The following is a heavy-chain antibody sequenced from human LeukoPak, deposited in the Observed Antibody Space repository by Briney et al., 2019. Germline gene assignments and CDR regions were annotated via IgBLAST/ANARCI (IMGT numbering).Heavy chain of an antibody. CDR3: AKDWRLGELSSEGGFDY. CDR1: GFTFDDYA. V-gene: IGHV3-9*01. Sequence: GGSLRLSCAASGFTFDDYAMHWVRQAPGKGLEWVSGISWNSGSIGYADSVKGRFTISRDNAKNSLYLQMNSLRAEDTALYYCAKDWRLGELSSEGGFDYWGQGTLVTVSS. D-gene: IGHD3-16*02. J-gene: IGHJ4*02. CDR2: ISWNSGSI.